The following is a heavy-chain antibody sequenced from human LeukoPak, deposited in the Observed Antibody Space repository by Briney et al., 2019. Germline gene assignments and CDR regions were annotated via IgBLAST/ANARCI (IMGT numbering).Heavy chain of an antibody. CDR2: ISYDGSNK. CDR3: AKVTGKLIILDYFDY. Sequence: GRSLRLSCAASGFTFSSYGMHWVRQAPGKGLEWVAVISYDGSNKYYADSVKGRFTISRDNSKNTLYLQMNSLRAEDTAVYYCAKVTGKLIILDYFDYWGQGTHGHRLL. D-gene: IGHD3-10*01. CDR1: GFTFSSYG. V-gene: IGHV3-30*18. J-gene: IGHJ4*02.